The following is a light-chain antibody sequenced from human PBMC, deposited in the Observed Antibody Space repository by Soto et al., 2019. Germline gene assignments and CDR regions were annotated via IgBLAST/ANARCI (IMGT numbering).Light chain of an antibody. J-gene: IGKJ5*01. V-gene: IGKV3-15*01. CDR2: GAS. CDR1: QSVSSN. CDR3: QQYNNWPIT. Sequence: ERVMTQSPGTLSVSPGERATLSCRASQSVSSNLAWYQQKPGQAPRLLIYGASTRATGIPDRFSGGGSGTEFTLTISSLQSEDFAVYYCQQYNNWPITFGQGTRLENK.